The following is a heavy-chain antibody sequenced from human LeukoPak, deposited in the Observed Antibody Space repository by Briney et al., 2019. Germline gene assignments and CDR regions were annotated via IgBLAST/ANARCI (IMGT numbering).Heavy chain of an antibody. CDR2: INPSGGST. V-gene: IGHV1-46*01. D-gene: IGHD2-15*01. Sequence: ASVTVSCTASGYTFTSYYMHWVRQAPGQGLEWMGIINPSGGSTSYAQKFQGRVTMTRDTSTSTVYMELSSLRSEDTAVYYCARDLGEYCSGGSCYYYYGMDVWGQGTTVTVSS. CDR1: GYTFTSYY. J-gene: IGHJ6*02. CDR3: ARDLGEYCSGGSCYYYYGMDV.